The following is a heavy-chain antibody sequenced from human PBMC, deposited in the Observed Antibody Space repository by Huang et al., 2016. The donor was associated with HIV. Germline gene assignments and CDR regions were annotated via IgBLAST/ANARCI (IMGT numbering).Heavy chain of an antibody. Sequence: EVQLVQSGAEVKRPGESLKISCKGSRYNFAGYWIGWVRQMPGKGLGWMGSIYFDDSDARYSPSLQGQVTISADTSLYSSYLQWTSLRASDTVIFYCARRRRGGFDIWGQGTLVTVSS. CDR1: RYNFAGYW. V-gene: IGHV5-51*03. CDR3: ARRRRGGFDI. CDR2: IYFDDSDA. J-gene: IGHJ3*02. D-gene: IGHD2-15*01.